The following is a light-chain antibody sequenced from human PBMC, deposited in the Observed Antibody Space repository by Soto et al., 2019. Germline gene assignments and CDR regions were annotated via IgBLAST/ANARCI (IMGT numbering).Light chain of an antibody. CDR1: QGISSL. V-gene: IGKV3-15*01. Sequence: EIVMTQAPATRPVSPGERATLSCRASQGISSLLAWYQQKPGQAPRLLIYAASTRAAGIPARFSGSGSGTDFTMTICSLRPRDFDAYYCPQHYDWPITSAQGTRLEIK. CDR2: AAS. J-gene: IGKJ5*01. CDR3: PQHYDWPIT.